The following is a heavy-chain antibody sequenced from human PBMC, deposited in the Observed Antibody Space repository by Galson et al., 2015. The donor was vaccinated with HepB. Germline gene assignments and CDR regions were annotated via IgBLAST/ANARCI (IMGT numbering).Heavy chain of an antibody. D-gene: IGHD3-22*01. Sequence: SLRLSCAASGFTFSSYSMNWVRQAPGKGLEWVSYISTTSSTTYYADSVKGRFTISRDNAKNSLFLQMSSLRVGDTAVYYCTRDVDNSGMGHFDLWGRGTLVTVSS. V-gene: IGHV3-48*01. J-gene: IGHJ2*01. CDR3: TRDVDNSGMGHFDL. CDR2: ISTTSSTT. CDR1: GFTFSSYS.